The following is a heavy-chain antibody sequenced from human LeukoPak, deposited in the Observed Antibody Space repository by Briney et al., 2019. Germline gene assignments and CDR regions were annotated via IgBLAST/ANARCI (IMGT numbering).Heavy chain of an antibody. CDR3: AGGKWLFLY. V-gene: IGHV3-66*01. CDR2: IYSGGST. J-gene: IGHJ4*02. D-gene: IGHD3-22*01. Sequence: GGSLRLSCAASEFSVGSNYMSWVRQAPGKGLEWVSVIYSGGSTYYADSVKGRFTISRDNSKNTLYLQMNSLRAEDTAVYYCAGGKWLFLYWGQGTLVTVSS. CDR1: EFSVGSNY.